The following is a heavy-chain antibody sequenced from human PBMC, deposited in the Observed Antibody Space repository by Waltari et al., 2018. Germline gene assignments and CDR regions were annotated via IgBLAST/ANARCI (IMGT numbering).Heavy chain of an antibody. CDR3: ARDMISIAVAATSPP. J-gene: IGHJ5*02. V-gene: IGHV4-4*07. CDR1: GGSIFNHY. D-gene: IGHD6-13*01. Sequence: QVLLQASCPGLVKPSETLYHTCTVTGGSIFNHYCSCILQPAGKGREWIGRVSVSGNTDYNSPPQSRVTMSVGTSKNQCSMKLTSMTAADTDLYYCARDMISIAVAATSPPWGQGTLVPVSS. CDR2: VSVSGNT.